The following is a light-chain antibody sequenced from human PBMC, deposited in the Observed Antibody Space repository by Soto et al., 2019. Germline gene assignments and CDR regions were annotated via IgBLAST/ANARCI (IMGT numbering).Light chain of an antibody. V-gene: IGLV2-8*01. Sequence: QSVLTQPPSASGSPGQSVAISCTGTSSDVGGYNYASWYQQHPGKAPKLMIYEVNKRPSGVPDHFSGSKSGNTASLTVSGLQAEDEADYYCSSYAGSSNVFGTGTKVTVL. CDR1: SSDVGGYNY. J-gene: IGLJ1*01. CDR3: SSYAGSSNV. CDR2: EVN.